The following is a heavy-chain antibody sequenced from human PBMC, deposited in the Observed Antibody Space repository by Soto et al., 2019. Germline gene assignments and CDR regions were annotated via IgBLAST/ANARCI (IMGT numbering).Heavy chain of an antibody. V-gene: IGHV4-59*02. CDR2: VCSSGST. D-gene: IGHD3-16*01. J-gene: IGHJ3*02. CDR3: ASGSIWGSSLYAFDI. Sequence: PSDTLSLTCYVSGESVSCFCLTWIWQSPGKGLESIAYVCSSGSTNYNPSLESRVAISLDTSKNQFSLRLTSVTAADTAVYYCASGSIWGSSLYAFDIWGQGTMVTVS. CDR1: GESVSCFC.